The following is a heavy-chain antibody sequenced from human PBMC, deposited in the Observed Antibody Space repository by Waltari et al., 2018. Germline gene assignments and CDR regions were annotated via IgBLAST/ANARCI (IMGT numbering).Heavy chain of an antibody. CDR3: ARHGLEQLGYFDY. CDR1: GGSISSSSYY. Sequence: QLQLQESGPGLVKPSETLSLTCTVSGGSISSSSYYWGWIRQPPGKGLEWIGSIYYSGSTYYNPSLKSRVTISIHTSKNQFSLKLRSVTAADTAVYYCARHGLEQLGYFDYWGQGTLVTVSS. CDR2: IYYSGST. V-gene: IGHV4-39*01. D-gene: IGHD6-6*01. J-gene: IGHJ4*02.